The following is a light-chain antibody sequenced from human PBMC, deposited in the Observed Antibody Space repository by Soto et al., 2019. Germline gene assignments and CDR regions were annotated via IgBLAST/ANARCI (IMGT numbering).Light chain of an antibody. Sequence: DIQMTQSPSTLSASVGDRVTITCRASQSISSWLAWYQQKPGKAPKLLIYKASSLESGVPSRFSGGGSGTEFTLTISSLQPDDFATYYCQQYNSYPPTFGGGTKVEIK. V-gene: IGKV1-5*03. J-gene: IGKJ4*01. CDR3: QQYNSYPPT. CDR2: KAS. CDR1: QSISSW.